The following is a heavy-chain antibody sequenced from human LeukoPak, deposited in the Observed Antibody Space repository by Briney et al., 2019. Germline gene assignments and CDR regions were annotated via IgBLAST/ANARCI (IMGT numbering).Heavy chain of an antibody. V-gene: IGHV1-46*01. D-gene: IGHD3-16*02. Sequence: GASVKVSCKASGYTFTSYYMHWVRQAPGQGLEWMGIINPSGGSTSYAQKFQGRVTMTRDTSTSTVYMELSSLRSEDTAVYYCARDRGKGIMITFGGVIVPPPNWFDPWGQGTLVTVSS. CDR2: INPSGGST. CDR3: ARDRGKGIMITFGGVIVPPPNWFDP. J-gene: IGHJ5*02. CDR1: GYTFTSYY.